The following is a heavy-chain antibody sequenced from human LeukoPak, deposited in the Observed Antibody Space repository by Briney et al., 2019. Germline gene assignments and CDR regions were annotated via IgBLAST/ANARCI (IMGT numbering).Heavy chain of an antibody. CDR2: IYSGGST. J-gene: IGHJ6*02. CDR1: GFTVSSNY. Sequence: PGGSLRLSCVASGFTVSSNYMSWVRQAPGKGLEWVSVIYSGGSTYYADSVKGRFTISRDNSKNTLYLQMNSLRAEDTAVYYCARLRFPYGMDVWGQGTTVTVSS. D-gene: IGHD4-17*01. V-gene: IGHV3-53*01. CDR3: ARLRFPYGMDV.